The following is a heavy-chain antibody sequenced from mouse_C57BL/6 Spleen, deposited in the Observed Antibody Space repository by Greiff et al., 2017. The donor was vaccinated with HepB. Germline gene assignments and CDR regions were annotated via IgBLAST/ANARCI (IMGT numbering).Heavy chain of an antibody. Sequence: VQLQQPGTELVKPGASVKLSCKASGYTFTSYWMHWVKQRPGQGLEWIGNINPSNGGTNYNEKFKSKATLTVDKSSSTAYMQLSSLTSEDSAVYDCARSGYSNVGFAYWGQGTLVTVSA. CDR3: ARSGYSNVGFAY. J-gene: IGHJ3*01. D-gene: IGHD2-5*01. CDR1: GYTFTSYW. CDR2: INPSNGGT. V-gene: IGHV1-53*01.